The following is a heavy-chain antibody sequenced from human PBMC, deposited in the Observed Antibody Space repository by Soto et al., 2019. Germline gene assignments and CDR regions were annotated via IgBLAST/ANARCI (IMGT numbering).Heavy chain of an antibody. V-gene: IGHV3-30*18. D-gene: IGHD2-2*01. CDR3: AKVLGYCSSTSCSREAYYYYGMDV. CDR1: GFTFSSYG. Sequence: GGSLRLSCAASGFTFSSYGMHWVRQAPGKGLEWVAVISYDGSNKYNADSVKGRFTISRDDSKNTLYLQMNNLRAEDTAVYHCAKVLGYCSSTSCSREAYYYYGMDVWGQGTTVTVS. CDR2: ISYDGSNK. J-gene: IGHJ6*02.